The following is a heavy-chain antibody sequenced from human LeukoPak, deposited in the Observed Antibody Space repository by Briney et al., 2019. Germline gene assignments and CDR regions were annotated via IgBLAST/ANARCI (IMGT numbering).Heavy chain of an antibody. J-gene: IGHJ4*02. CDR3: ASSLTGYSSSWFLAY. Sequence: PSETLSLTCAVSGESHSRFYWSWIRQSPGRGLEWIGEINHSGSPNYNPSLKSRVTISLDTSKNQFSLRVPSVIAADTAFYFCASSLTGYSSSWFLAYWGPGTLVTVSS. D-gene: IGHD6-13*01. CDR2: INHSGSP. CDR1: GESHSRFY. V-gene: IGHV4-34*01.